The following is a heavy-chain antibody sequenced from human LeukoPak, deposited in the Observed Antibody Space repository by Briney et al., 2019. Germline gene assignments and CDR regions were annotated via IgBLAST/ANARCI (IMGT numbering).Heavy chain of an antibody. CDR1: GFTFSSYG. V-gene: IGHV3-30*18. Sequence: GGSLRLSCAASGFTFSSYGMHWVRQAPGKGLEWGGGISYDGSNKYYADSVKGGFTISRDNNKKKLYVQMNSLTAEDTAVYYCAKTGSSYGSMADGMDVWGQGTTVTVSS. J-gene: IGHJ6*02. D-gene: IGHD5-18*01. CDR3: AKTGSSYGSMADGMDV. CDR2: ISYDGSNK.